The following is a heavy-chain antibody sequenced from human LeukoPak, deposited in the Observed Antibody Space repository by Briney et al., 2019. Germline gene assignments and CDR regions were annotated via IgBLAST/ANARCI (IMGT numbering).Heavy chain of an antibody. Sequence: PSETLSLTCAVSGGSIKSNNWWSWVRQPPGKGLEWIGYIYYSGSTYYNPSLKSRVTISVDTSKNQFSLKLSSVTAADTAVYYCAAGVTTYPPDYWGQGTLVTVSS. D-gene: IGHD4-17*01. V-gene: IGHV4-31*11. CDR1: GGSIKSNNW. CDR2: IYYSGST. CDR3: AAGVTTYPPDY. J-gene: IGHJ4*02.